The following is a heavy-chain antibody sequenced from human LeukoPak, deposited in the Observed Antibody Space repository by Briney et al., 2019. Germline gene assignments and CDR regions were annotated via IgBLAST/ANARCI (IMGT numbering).Heavy chain of an antibody. V-gene: IGHV3-23*01. J-gene: IGHJ6*04. D-gene: IGHD5-18*01. CDR3: AKDTAHRYYGMDV. CDR1: GFTFSTYA. Sequence: GSLRLSCAASGFTFSTYAMTWVRQAPGKGLGWVSTISGSDGKTYYADSVKGRCTISRDNSKNTLYLQMNSLRAEDTAVYYCAKDTAHRYYGMDVWGKGTTVTVSS. CDR2: ISGSDGKT.